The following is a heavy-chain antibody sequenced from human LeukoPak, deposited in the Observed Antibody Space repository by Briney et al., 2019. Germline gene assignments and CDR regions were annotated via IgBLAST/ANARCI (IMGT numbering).Heavy chain of an antibody. CDR1: IYTFTGYY. Sequence: SCKASIYTFTGYYMHWVRQAPGKGLEWVAFIRYDGSNKYYADSVKGRFTISRDNSKNTLYLQMNSLRAEDTAVYYCANSEIQQIDYWGQGTLVTVSS. D-gene: IGHD1-14*01. CDR2: IRYDGSNK. CDR3: ANSEIQQIDY. V-gene: IGHV3-30*02. J-gene: IGHJ4*02.